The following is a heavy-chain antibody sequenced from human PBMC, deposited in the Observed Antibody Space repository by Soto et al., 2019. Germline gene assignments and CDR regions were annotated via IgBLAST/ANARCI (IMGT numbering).Heavy chain of an antibody. J-gene: IGHJ5*02. D-gene: IGHD2-2*01. CDR1: GFTFSNAW. CDR2: IKSKTDGGTT. V-gene: IGHV3-15*01. Sequence: PGGSLRLSCAASGFTFSNAWMSWVRQAPGKGLEWVGRIKSKTDGGTTDYAAPVKGRFTISRDDSKNTLYLQMNSLKTEDTAVYYCGTSCYDCWSFRLGDNWFDPWGQGTLVTVSS. CDR3: GTSCYDCWSFRLGDNWFDP.